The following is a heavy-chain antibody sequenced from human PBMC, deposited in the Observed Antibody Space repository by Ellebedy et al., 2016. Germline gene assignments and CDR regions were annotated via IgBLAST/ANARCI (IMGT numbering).Heavy chain of an antibody. Sequence: GESLKISCAASGFTFSNHWMSWVRQAPGKGLEWVANINQDGSQKYYVDSVKGRFTISRDNAKNSLYLQMNSLRAEDTAVYYCARGTAFYYYDSSAYHPWGQGTLVTVSS. CDR1: GFTFSNHW. CDR3: ARGTAFYYYDSSAYHP. V-gene: IGHV3-7*01. CDR2: INQDGSQK. D-gene: IGHD3-22*01. J-gene: IGHJ5*02.